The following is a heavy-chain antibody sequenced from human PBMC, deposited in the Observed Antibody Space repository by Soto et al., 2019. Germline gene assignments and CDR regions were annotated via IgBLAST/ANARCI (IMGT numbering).Heavy chain of an antibody. CDR1: GASISSGQW. D-gene: IGHD6-19*01. Sequence: SETLSLTCAVSGASISSGQWWRWVRQPPGRGLEWIGEIWHAGNTNYNQSLRRRVTISVDKSKNQFSLQLTSVTAADTAIYYCARDGSSRYSHAPWSQGTLVPVSS. J-gene: IGHJ5*02. CDR2: IWHAGNT. CDR3: ARDGSSRYSHAP. V-gene: IGHV4-4*02.